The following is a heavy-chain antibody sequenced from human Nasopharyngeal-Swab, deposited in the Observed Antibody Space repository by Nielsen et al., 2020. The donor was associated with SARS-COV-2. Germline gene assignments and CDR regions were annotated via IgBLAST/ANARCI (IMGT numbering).Heavy chain of an antibody. V-gene: IGHV3-21*01. J-gene: IGHJ4*02. Sequence: GEFLKISCAASGFTFISFGMNWVRQAPGKGLEWVSSISSSSSYIYYADSVKGRFTISRDNAKNSLYLQMNSLRAEDTAVYYCARGLSVVVGRRDYFDYWGQGTLVTVSS. CDR1: GFTFISFG. CDR3: ARGLSVVVGRRDYFDY. CDR2: ISSSSSYI. D-gene: IGHD2-21*01.